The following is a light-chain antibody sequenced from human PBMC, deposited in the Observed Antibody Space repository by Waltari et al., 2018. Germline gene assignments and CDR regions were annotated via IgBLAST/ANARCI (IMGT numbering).Light chain of an antibody. CDR2: EVS. V-gene: IGLV2-23*02. CDR3: CSYAGSSTFRV. J-gene: IGLJ2*01. Sequence: QSALTQPASVSGSPGQSITISCTGTSSDVGSYNLVSWYQQHPGKAPKLMIYEVSKRPSGCSNRFSGSKSGNTASLTISGLQAEDEADYYCCSYAGSSTFRVFGGGTKLTVL. CDR1: SSDVGSYNL.